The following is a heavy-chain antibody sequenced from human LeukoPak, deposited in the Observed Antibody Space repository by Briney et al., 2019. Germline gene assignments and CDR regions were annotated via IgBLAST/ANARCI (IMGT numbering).Heavy chain of an antibody. V-gene: IGHV1-46*01. CDR1: GYTFTSYY. D-gene: IGHD1-1*01. J-gene: IGHJ6*02. Sequence: ASVKVSCKASGYTFTSYYMHWVRQAPGQGLEWMGIINPSGGSTSYAQKFQGRVTMTRDTSTSTVYMELSSLRSEDTAVYYCARTYNWNVGYYYCMDVWGQGTTVTVSS. CDR3: ARTYNWNVGYYYCMDV. CDR2: INPSGGST.